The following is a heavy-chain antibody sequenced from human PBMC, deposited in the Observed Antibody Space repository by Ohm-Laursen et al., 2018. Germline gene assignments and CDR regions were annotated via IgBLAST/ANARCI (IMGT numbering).Heavy chain of an antibody. CDR2: INPNSGGT. D-gene: IGHD6-13*01. CDR3: ARVGSSSWYEYFQH. CDR1: GYTFTGYY. J-gene: IGHJ1*01. V-gene: IGHV1-2*02. Sequence: GASVKVSCNPSGYTFTGYYMHWVRQAPGQGLEWMGWINPNSGGTNYAQKFQGRVTMATDTSTSTAYMELSSLRSEDTAVYYCARVGSSSWYEYFQHWGQGTLVTVSS.